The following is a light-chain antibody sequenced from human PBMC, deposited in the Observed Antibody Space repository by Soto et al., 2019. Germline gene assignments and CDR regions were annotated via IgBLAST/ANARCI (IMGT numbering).Light chain of an antibody. CDR1: SSDVGTYNS. CDR3: SSYAGTHIV. J-gene: IGLJ1*01. V-gene: IGLV2-8*01. CDR2: EVT. Sequence: QSALTQPPSASGSPGQSVTISCTGTSSDVGTYNSVSWYQQHPGKAPKLMVYEVTKRPAGVPDRFSGSKSGNTASLTVSGLQAEDEADYYCSSYAGTHIVFGIGTKLTVL.